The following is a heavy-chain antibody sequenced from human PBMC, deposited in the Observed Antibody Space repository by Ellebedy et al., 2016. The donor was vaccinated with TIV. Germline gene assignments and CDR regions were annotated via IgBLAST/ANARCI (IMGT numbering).Heavy chain of an antibody. CDR2: FYSGGPT. CDR1: GFSVSNHY. J-gene: IGHJ6*02. CDR3: AREEDNSSKHGMDV. Sequence: PGGFLRLSCAPSGFSVSNHYLHWVRQAPGRGLGGVSVFYSGGPTYYIDSVKGRVTISRDSYNNMVFLQMNSLRAEDTAVYYCAREEDNSSKHGMDVWGQGTTVIVSS. D-gene: IGHD6-13*01. V-gene: IGHV3-53*01.